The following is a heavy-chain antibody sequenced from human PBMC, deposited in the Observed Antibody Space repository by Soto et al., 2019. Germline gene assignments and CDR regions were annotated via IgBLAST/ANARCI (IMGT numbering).Heavy chain of an antibody. J-gene: IGHJ6*02. CDR3: AREGSYKNYYYYGMDV. V-gene: IGHV4-59*01. CDR1: GGSISSYY. CDR2: IYYSGST. Sequence: SETLSLTCTVSGGSISSYYWSWIRQPPGKGLEWIGYIYYSGSTNYNPSLKSRVTISVVTSKNQFSLKLSSVTAADTAVYYCAREGSYKNYYYYGMDVWGQGTTVT. D-gene: IGHD2-15*01.